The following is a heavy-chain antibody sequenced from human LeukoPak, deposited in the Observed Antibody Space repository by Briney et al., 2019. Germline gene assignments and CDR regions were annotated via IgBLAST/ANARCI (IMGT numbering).Heavy chain of an antibody. V-gene: IGHV4-39*01. J-gene: IGHJ4*02. D-gene: IGHD3-3*01. CDR3: ARRHHDFWRPFDS. CDR1: GGSISSYY. Sequence: SETLTLTGTVSGGSISSYYWGWIRQPPGKGLEWIGRIHSNGNTYYNPSLESRVTISVDTSKNQFSLKLSSVTAADSAVYYCARRHHDFWRPFDSWGQGTLVTVSS. CDR2: IHSNGNT.